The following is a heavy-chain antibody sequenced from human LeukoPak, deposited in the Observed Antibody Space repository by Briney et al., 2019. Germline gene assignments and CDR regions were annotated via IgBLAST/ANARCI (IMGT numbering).Heavy chain of an antibody. CDR2: INPSGGST. CDR3: ASSYYYDSSGYYYPYYYGMDV. J-gene: IGHJ6*02. CDR1: GYTFTSYY. V-gene: IGHV1-46*01. D-gene: IGHD3-22*01. Sequence: GASVKVSCKASGYTFTSYYMHWVRQAPGQGLEWMGIINPSGGSTSYAQKFQGRVTMTRDTSTSTVYMELSSLRSEDTAVYYCASSYYYDSSGYYYPYYYGMDVWGQGTTVTVSS.